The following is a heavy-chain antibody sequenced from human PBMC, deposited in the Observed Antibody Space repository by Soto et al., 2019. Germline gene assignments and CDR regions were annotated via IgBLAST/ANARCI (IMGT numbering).Heavy chain of an antibody. CDR2: ISAYNGKT. J-gene: IGHJ3*01. CDR1: GYTFTNYG. Sequence: QVQLVQSGTEVKTPGASVKVSCHASGYTFTNYGINWVRQASGQGLEWMAWISAYNGKTHHAPFVQDRVTMTTDTSPRTAYMELTSLRSDDTAVYFCARAGWNYGPGPFDLWGQGTMVTVSS. CDR3: ARAGWNYGPGPFDL. V-gene: IGHV1-18*04. D-gene: IGHD1-7*01.